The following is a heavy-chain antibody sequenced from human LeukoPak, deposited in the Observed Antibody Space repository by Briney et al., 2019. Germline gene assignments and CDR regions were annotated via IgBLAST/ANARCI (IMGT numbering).Heavy chain of an antibody. CDR3: ARVDIAAADHPDYYYYYGMDV. J-gene: IGHJ6*02. Sequence: GGSLRLSCAASGFTVSSNYMSWVRQAPGKGLEWVSVIYSGGSTYYADSVKGRFTISRHNSKNTLYPQMNSLRAEDTAVYYCARVDIAAADHPDYYYYYGMDVWGQGTTVTVSS. D-gene: IGHD6-13*01. CDR2: IYSGGST. CDR1: GFTVSSNY. V-gene: IGHV3-53*04.